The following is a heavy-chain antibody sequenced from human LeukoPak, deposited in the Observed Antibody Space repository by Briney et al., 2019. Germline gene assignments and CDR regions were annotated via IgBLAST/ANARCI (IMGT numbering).Heavy chain of an antibody. CDR1: GFTVSSNY. CDR2: IDSGGTT. J-gene: IGHJ4*02. V-gene: IGHV3-53*05. D-gene: IGHD6-19*01. CDR3: AKDWSRFSSGWLFDY. Sequence: GGSLRLSCAASGFTVSSNYMSWVRQAPGKGLEWVSVIDSGGTTYYPDSVKGRFTISRDNSKNTLYLQMNSLRAEDTAVYYCAKDWSRFSSGWLFDYWGQGTLVTVSS.